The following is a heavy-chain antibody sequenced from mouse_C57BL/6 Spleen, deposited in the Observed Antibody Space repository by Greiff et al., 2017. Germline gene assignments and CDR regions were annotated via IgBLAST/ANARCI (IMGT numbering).Heavy chain of an antibody. CDR1: GYTFTSYW. J-gene: IGHJ4*01. CDR3: AISDDYGSMDY. V-gene: IGHV1-52*01. D-gene: IGHD2-4*01. Sequence: QVQLQQPGAELVRPGSSVKLSCKASGYTFTSYWMHWVKQRPIQGLEWIGNIDPSDSETHYYQKFKDKATLTVDKSSSTAYMQLSSLTSEDSAVYYCAISDDYGSMDYWGQGTSVTVSS. CDR2: IDPSDSET.